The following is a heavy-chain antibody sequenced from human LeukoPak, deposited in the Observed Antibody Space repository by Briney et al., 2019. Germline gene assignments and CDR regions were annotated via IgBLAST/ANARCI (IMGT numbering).Heavy chain of an antibody. CDR2: ISSSGSTI. V-gene: IGHV3-48*03. CDR3: ARERSSSTLNPLWSSKVGYYYYMDV. D-gene: IGHD6-13*01. Sequence: PGGSLRLSCAASGFTFSSYEMNWVRQAPGKGLEWVSYISSSGSTIYYADSVKGRFTISRDNAKNSLYLQMNSLRAEDTAVYYCARERSSSTLNPLWSSKVGYYYYMDVWGKGTTVTVSS. CDR1: GFTFSSYE. J-gene: IGHJ6*03.